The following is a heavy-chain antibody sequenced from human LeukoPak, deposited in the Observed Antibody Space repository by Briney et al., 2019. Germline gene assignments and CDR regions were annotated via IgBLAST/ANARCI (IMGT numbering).Heavy chain of an antibody. CDR1: GFTFSDYY. CDR2: IKTDGSEK. V-gene: IGHV3-7*01. CDR3: ARGYCSGGSCYVIDY. Sequence: GGSLRLSCTVSGFTFSDYYMSWVRQAPGKGLQWVANIKTDGSEKYYVDSVKGRFTISRDNAKNTLYLQMNSLRAEDTAVYYCARGYCSGGSCYVIDYSGQGTLVTVSS. J-gene: IGHJ4*02. D-gene: IGHD2-15*01.